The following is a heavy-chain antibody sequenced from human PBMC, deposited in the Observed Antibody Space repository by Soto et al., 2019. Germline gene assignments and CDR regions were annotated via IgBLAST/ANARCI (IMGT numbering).Heavy chain of an antibody. CDR3: ARHLAGDYVLYYYYYYGMDV. CDR1: GYSFTSYW. Sequence: PGESLKISCKGSGYSFTSYWIGWVRQMPGKGLEWMGIIYPGDSDTRYSPSFQGQVTISADKSISTAYLQWSSLKASDTAMYYCARHLAGDYVLYYYYYYGMDVWGQGTTVTVSS. D-gene: IGHD4-17*01. CDR2: IYPGDSDT. V-gene: IGHV5-51*01. J-gene: IGHJ6*02.